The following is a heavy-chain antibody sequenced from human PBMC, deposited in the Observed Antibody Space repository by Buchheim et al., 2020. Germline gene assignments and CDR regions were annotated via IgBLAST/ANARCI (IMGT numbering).Heavy chain of an antibody. J-gene: IGHJ5*02. Sequence: QVQLQQWGAGLLKPSETLSLTCAVYGGSFSGYYWSWIRQPPGKGLEWIGEINHSGSTNYNPSLKSRVTISGDTSKNQFSLKLSSVTAADTAVYYCARARFGRRPTIFGVVITGNWFDPWGQGTL. CDR2: INHSGST. CDR1: GGSFSGYY. CDR3: ARARFGRRPTIFGVVITGNWFDP. V-gene: IGHV4-34*01. D-gene: IGHD3-3*01.